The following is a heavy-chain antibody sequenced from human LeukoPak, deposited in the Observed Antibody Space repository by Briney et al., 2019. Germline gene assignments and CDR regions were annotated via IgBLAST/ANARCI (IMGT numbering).Heavy chain of an antibody. CDR1: GFSFDDYG. CDR3: ARDVGFTGQNYHYYMNV. CDR2: INFNSAST. V-gene: IGHV3-20*04. D-gene: IGHD3-16*01. J-gene: IGHJ6*03. Sequence: PGGSQRLSCVGSGFSFDDYGMNWVRQAPGKGLEWVSGINFNSASTVYAESVRGRFTISRDNAKNSLYLQMTSLRVEDTALYYCARDVGFTGQNYHYYMNVWGEGTTVIVSS.